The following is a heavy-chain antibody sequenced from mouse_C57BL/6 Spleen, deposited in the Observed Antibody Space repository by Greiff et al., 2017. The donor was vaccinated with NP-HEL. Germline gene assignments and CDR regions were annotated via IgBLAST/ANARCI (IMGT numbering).Heavy chain of an antibody. D-gene: IGHD2-13*01. Sequence: DVKLVESGGGLVKPGGSLKLSCAASGFTFSSYAMSWVRQTPEKRLEWVATISDGGSYTYYPDNVKGRFTISRDNAKNNLYLQMSNLKSEDTAMYYGARDGDYSNYFDYWGQGTTLTVSS. J-gene: IGHJ2*01. V-gene: IGHV5-4*01. CDR2: ISDGGSYT. CDR3: ARDGDYSNYFDY. CDR1: GFTFSSYA.